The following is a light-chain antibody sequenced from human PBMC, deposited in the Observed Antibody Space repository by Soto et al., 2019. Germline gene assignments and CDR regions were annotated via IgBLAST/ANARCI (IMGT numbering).Light chain of an antibody. CDR2: GAS. J-gene: IGKJ1*01. CDR1: QSVRGNH. CDR3: QQYGSLPAT. V-gene: IGKV3-20*01. Sequence: EVVLTQSPGTLSLSPGERATLSCRASQSVRGNHFAWYQQKPGQAPRLLIYGASARTTGIPDRFSGSGSGTDFTLTISRLEPEDLAVYYCQQYGSLPATFGHGTKVEIK.